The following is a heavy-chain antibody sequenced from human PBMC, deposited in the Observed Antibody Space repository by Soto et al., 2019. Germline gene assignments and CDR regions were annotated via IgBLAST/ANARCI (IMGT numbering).Heavy chain of an antibody. J-gene: IGHJ6*02. V-gene: IGHV1-69*06. CDR3: ASRQYQIGADYNGMDV. D-gene: IGHD2-2*01. CDR1: GGTFSSYA. CDR2: IIPIFGTA. Sequence: GASVKVSCKASGGTFSSYAISWVRQAPGQGLEWMGGIIPIFGTANYAQKFQGRVTITADKSTSTAYMELSSLRSEDTAVYYCASRQYQIGADYNGMDVWGQGTTVTVSS.